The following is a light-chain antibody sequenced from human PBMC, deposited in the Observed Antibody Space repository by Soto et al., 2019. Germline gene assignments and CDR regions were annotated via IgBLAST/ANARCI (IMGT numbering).Light chain of an antibody. CDR3: QQSYSTPLT. CDR1: QRISSY. J-gene: IGKJ4*01. Sequence: DIQMTQSPSSLSASVGDRVTITCRASQRISSYLNWYQQKPGKAPKLLIYAASSLQSGVPSRFSVSGSGTDFTLTISSLQPEDFATYYCQQSYSTPLTFGGSTKVEIK. CDR2: AAS. V-gene: IGKV1-39*01.